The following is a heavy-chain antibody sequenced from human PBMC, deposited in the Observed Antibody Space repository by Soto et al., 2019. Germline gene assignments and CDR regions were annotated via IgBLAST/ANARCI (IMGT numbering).Heavy chain of an antibody. J-gene: IGHJ6*02. V-gene: IGHV1-69*01. Sequence: QVQLVQSGAEVKKPGYSVKVSCKASGGTFSTYGINWVRQAPGQGLEWMGGIIPIFDTTNYAQKFQGKFTLTADESASTVYMELSSLRSEDTAGYYCAGDEAAAATSGMDVWGQGTTVTVSS. CDR1: GGTFSTYG. CDR3: AGDEAAAATSGMDV. D-gene: IGHD6-13*01. CDR2: IIPIFDTT.